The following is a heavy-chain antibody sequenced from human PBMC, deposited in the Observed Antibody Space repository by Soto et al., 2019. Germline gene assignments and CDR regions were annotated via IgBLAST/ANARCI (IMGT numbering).Heavy chain of an antibody. V-gene: IGHV4-34*01. D-gene: IGHD4-17*01. Sequence: PSETLSLTCAVSGGSSSGYHWSWIRQPPGKGLEWIGEINHSGSTNYNASLKSRVTISVDTSKNQFSLELNSVTAADTAVYYRARILYGNYGYFDYWGQGTLVTVSS. CDR3: ARILYGNYGYFDY. CDR1: GGSSSGYH. J-gene: IGHJ4*02. CDR2: INHSGST.